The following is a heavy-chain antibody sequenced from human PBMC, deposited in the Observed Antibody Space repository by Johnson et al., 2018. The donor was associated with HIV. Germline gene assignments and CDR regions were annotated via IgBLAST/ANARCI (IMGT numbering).Heavy chain of an antibody. CDR3: AKVSGWYTWGVFDI. CDR2: ISYDGSNK. CDR1: KFTFSSNA. J-gene: IGHJ3*02. D-gene: IGHD6-19*01. Sequence: QVQLVESGGGVVQPGRSLRLSCAASKFTFSSNALHWVRQAPGKGLEWVAVISYDGSNKYYADSVKGRFTISRDNSKNTLYLQMNSLRAEDTAVYYCAKVSGWYTWGVFDIWGQGTMVTVSS. V-gene: IGHV3-30*04.